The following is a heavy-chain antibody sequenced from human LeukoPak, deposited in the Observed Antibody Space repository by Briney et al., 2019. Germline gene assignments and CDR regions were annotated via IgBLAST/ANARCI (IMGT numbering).Heavy chain of an antibody. CDR3: ARGSTGAFDI. V-gene: IGHV4-59*01. Sequence: PSETLSLTCTVSGGSITSYYWSWIRQPPGEGLEWIGYTHYSGSTDYNPSLKSRVTISVDTSNNQFSLKLTSVAAADTAVYYCARGSTGAFDIWGQGTMVTVSS. J-gene: IGHJ3*02. CDR2: THYSGST. D-gene: IGHD1-1*01. CDR1: GGSITSYY.